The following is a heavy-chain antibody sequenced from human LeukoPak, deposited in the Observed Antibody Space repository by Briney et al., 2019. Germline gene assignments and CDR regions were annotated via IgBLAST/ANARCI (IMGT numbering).Heavy chain of an antibody. CDR2: INPSGGST. CDR1: GYTFTSYY. CDR3: ASDLGYCSSTSCDDGDY. D-gene: IGHD2-2*01. J-gene: IGHJ4*02. Sequence: ASVKVSCKASGYTFTSYYMHWVRQAPGQGLEWMGIINPSGGSTSYAQKFQGRVTMTRDTSTSTVYMELSSLRSEDMAVYYCASDLGYCSSTSCDDGDYWGQGTLVTVSS. V-gene: IGHV1-46*01.